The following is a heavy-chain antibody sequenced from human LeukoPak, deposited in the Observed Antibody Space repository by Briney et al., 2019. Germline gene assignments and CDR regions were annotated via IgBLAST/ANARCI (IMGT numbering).Heavy chain of an antibody. J-gene: IGHJ4*02. D-gene: IGHD3-22*01. V-gene: IGHV3-9*01. Sequence: GGSLRLSCAASGFTFDDYAMHWVRQGPGKGLEWVSGISWNSGSIGYADSVKGRFTISRDNAKNSLYLQMNSLRAEDTAVYYCAREVYYYDSSGFYYSGGFGYWGQGTLLTVSS. CDR2: ISWNSGSI. CDR3: AREVYYYDSSGFYYSGGFGY. CDR1: GFTFDDYA.